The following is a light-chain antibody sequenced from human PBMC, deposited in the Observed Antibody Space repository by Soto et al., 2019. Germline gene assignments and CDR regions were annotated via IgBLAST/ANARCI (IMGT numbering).Light chain of an antibody. V-gene: IGKV3-11*01. CDR2: DAS. J-gene: IGKJ1*01. CDR3: QQRSNWET. Sequence: EIVFTQSPATLFFSLGERATPSRRASQSVSSYLAWYQQKPGQAPRLLIYDASNRATGIPARFSGSGSGTDFTLTISSLEPEDFAVYYCQQRSNWETFGQGTKVDIK. CDR1: QSVSSY.